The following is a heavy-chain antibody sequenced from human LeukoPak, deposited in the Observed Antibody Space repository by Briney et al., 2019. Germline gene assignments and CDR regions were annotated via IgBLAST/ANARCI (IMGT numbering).Heavy chain of an antibody. Sequence: SETLSLTCSVSSGFISNYYWSWVRQPAGKGLEWIGRISTSGNTNYSPSLKSRVTMSVDTSNNQFFLNLKSVTAADTAVYYCAGDSRYYDFWSGYLDYWGQGALVTVSS. CDR1: SGFISNYY. D-gene: IGHD3-3*01. V-gene: IGHV4-4*07. J-gene: IGHJ4*02. CDR2: ISTSGNT. CDR3: AGDSRYYDFWSGYLDY.